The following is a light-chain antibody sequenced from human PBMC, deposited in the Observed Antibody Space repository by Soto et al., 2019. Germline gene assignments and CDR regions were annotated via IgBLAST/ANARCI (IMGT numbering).Light chain of an antibody. CDR1: QSIRNF. V-gene: IGKV1-8*01. J-gene: IGKJ1*01. CDR3: QQYYDYPPWT. CDR2: AAS. Sequence: AIQLAQSPSSLSASTGDRVTITCRASQSIRNFLAWYQQKPGKAPKLLIYAASNLQNGVPSRFSASGSGTDFTLTISGLQSEDFATYYCQQYYDYPPWTFGQGTRV.